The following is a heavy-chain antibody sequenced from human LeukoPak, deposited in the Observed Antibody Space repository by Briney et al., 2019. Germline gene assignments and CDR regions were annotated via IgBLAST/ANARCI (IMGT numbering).Heavy chain of an antibody. CDR1: GGSISSYY. CDR3: ATIAVAGNFDC. D-gene: IGHD6-13*01. V-gene: IGHV4-59*01. J-gene: IGHJ4*02. CDR2: IYYSGTT. Sequence: SETLSLTCTVSGGSISSYYWSWTRQPPGKGLEWIGYIYYSGTTNYNPSLKSRVTISVDTSKNQFSLKLSSVTAADTAMYYCATIAVAGNFDCWGQGTLVTVSS.